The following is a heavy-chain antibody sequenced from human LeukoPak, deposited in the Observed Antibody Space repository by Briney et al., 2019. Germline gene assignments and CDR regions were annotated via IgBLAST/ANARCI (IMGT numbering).Heavy chain of an antibody. J-gene: IGHJ4*02. CDR3: AKYRVTMVRGVITEGPY. V-gene: IGHV3-23*01. Sequence: PGGSLRLSCAASGFTFSSYAMSWVRQAPGKGLEWVSAISGSGGSTYYADSVKGRFTISRDNSKNTLYLQMNSLRAEDTAVYYCAKYRVTMVRGVITEGPYWGEGTLVTVSS. CDR1: GFTFSSYA. D-gene: IGHD3-10*01. CDR2: ISGSGGST.